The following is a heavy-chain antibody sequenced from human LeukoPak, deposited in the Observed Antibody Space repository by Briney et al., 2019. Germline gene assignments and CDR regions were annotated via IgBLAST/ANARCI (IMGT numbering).Heavy chain of an antibody. V-gene: IGHV4-59*01. D-gene: IGHD3-22*01. CDR2: IYYSGST. CDR1: GGSISSYY. Sequence: PSETLSLTCTVSGGSISSYYWSWIRQPPGKGLEWIGYIYYSGSTNYNPSLKSRVTISVDTSKNQFSLKLSSVTAADTAVYYCARNHERNYYDSSGYFDYWGQGTLVTVSS. CDR3: ARNHERNYYDSSGYFDY. J-gene: IGHJ4*02.